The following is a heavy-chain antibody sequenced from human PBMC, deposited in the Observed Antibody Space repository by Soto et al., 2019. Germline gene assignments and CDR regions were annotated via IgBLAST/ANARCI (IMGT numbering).Heavy chain of an antibody. V-gene: IGHV3-74*01. CDR1: GFTFSSYW. D-gene: IGHD3-3*01. CDR2: INSDGSST. Sequence: PGGSLRLSCAASGFTFSSYWMHWVRQAPGKGLVWVSRINSDGSSTSYADSVKGRFTISRDNAKNTLYLQMNSLRAEDTAVYYCARDEGRYYDFWSGYYQYYYYYGMDVWGQGTTVTVSS. CDR3: ARDEGRYYDFWSGYYQYYYYYGMDV. J-gene: IGHJ6*02.